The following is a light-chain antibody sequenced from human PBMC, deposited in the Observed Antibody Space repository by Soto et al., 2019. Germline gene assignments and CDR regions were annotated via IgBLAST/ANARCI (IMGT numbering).Light chain of an antibody. CDR1: QTVSSTY. J-gene: IGKJ2*01. Sequence: EIVLTQSPGTLSVSPGERATLSCRASQTVSSTYLAWYRQKPGQAPRLLMYGTSSRASDIPDRFSGSGSGTDFTLTITSLEPEDFAVYYYHQYGTSPYTFGQGTKLEIK. CDR3: HQYGTSPYT. CDR2: GTS. V-gene: IGKV3-20*01.